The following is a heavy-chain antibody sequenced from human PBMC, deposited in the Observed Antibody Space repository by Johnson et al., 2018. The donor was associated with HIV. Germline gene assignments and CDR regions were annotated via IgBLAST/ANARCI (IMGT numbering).Heavy chain of an antibody. CDR3: ARDNWNDADGAFDI. CDR2: ISSGAGTI. Sequence: QVQLLESGGGLVKPGGSLRLSCAASGFTFSDYYMSWIRQAPGKGLEWVSYISSGAGTIYYADSVSGRFTISRDNAKNSLYLQMNSLRAEDTAVYYCARDNWNDADGAFDIWGQGTMVTVSS. CDR1: GFTFSDYY. J-gene: IGHJ3*02. D-gene: IGHD1-20*01. V-gene: IGHV3-11*04.